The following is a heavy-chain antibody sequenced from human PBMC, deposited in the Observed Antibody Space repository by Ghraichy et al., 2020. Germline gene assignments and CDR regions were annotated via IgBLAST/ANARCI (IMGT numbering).Heavy chain of an antibody. Sequence: LSLTCAASGFTFSGSAMHWVRQASGKGLEWVGRIRSKANSYATAYAASVKGRFTISRDDSKNTAYLQMNSLKTEDTAVYYCTRLYSSIWGQGTLVTVSS. CDR1: GFTFSGSA. V-gene: IGHV3-73*01. D-gene: IGHD6-13*01. CDR3: TRLYSSI. J-gene: IGHJ4*02. CDR2: IRSKANSYAT.